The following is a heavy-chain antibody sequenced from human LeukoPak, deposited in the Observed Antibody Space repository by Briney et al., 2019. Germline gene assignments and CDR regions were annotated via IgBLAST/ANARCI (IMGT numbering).Heavy chain of an antibody. CDR2: ISYDGSNK. J-gene: IGHJ4*02. Sequence: PGGSLRLSCAASGFTFSSYAMHWVRQAPGKGLEWVAVISYDGSNKYYADSVKGRFTISRDNSKNTLYLQMNSLRAEDTAVYYCARGTHYDSSGYAYWGQGTLVTVSS. D-gene: IGHD3-22*01. CDR1: GFTFSSYA. CDR3: ARGTHYDSSGYAY. V-gene: IGHV3-30-3*01.